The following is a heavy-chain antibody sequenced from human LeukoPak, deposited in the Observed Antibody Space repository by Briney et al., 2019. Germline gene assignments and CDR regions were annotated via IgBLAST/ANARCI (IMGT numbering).Heavy chain of an antibody. V-gene: IGHV4-59*01. CDR2: IYYSGST. CDR1: GGSISSYY. D-gene: IGHD3-10*01. J-gene: IGHJ4*02. Sequence: PSETLSLTCTVSGGSISSYYWSWIRQPPGKGLEWIGYIYYSGSTNYNPSLKSRVTISVDTSKNQFSLKLSSVTAADTAVYYCARGNTMVRGVISPEFDYWGQGTLVTVSS. CDR3: ARGNTMVRGVISPEFDY.